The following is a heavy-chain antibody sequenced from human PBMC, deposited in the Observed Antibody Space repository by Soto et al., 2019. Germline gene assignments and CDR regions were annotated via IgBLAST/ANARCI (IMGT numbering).Heavy chain of an antibody. Sequence: QVQLVESGGGVVQPGRSLSLSCAASGFTFSSYGMHWVRQAPGKGLEWVAVIWYDGSNKYYADSVKGRFTISRDNSKNTLYLQLNSLRAEDTAVYYCAREDSSSWSYDGKDEYFQHWGQGTLVTVSS. CDR1: GFTFSSYG. J-gene: IGHJ1*01. CDR2: IWYDGSNK. CDR3: AREDSSSWSYDGKDEYFQH. D-gene: IGHD6-13*01. V-gene: IGHV3-33*01.